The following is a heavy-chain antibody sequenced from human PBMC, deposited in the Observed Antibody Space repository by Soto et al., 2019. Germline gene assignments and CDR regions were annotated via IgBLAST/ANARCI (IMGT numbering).Heavy chain of an antibody. Sequence: PGGSLRLSCAASEFTFSNYAMSWVRQAPGKGLEWVSAISYGGGTTYYADSVKGRFTISRDNSKNTLYLQMNSLRAEDTAVYYCARCPAAGTYYFDYWGQGALVTVSS. CDR1: EFTFSNYA. CDR3: ARCPAAGTYYFDY. V-gene: IGHV3-23*01. J-gene: IGHJ4*02. CDR2: ISYGGGTT. D-gene: IGHD6-13*01.